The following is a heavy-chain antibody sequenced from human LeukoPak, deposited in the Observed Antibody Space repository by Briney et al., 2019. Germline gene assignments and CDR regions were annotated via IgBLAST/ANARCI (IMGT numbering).Heavy chain of an antibody. V-gene: IGHV4-4*07. CDR2: IYISGSGST. CDR3: ARAPEYYYMDV. J-gene: IGHJ6*03. CDR1: GGSISSYY. D-gene: IGHD1-14*01. Sequence: SETLSLTCTVSGGSISSYYWSWIRQPAGKGLEWIGRIYISGSGSTNYNPSLKSRVTISVDTSKNQFSLKLSSVTAADTAVYYCARAPEYYYMDVWGKGTTVTISS.